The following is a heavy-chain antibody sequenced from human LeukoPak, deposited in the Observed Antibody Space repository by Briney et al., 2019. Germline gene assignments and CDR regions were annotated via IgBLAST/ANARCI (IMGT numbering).Heavy chain of an antibody. Sequence: GGSLRLSCAASGFTFSSYEMNWVRQAPGKGLEWVSYISSSGSTIYYADSVKGRFTISRDNAKNSLYLQMNSLRAEDTAAYYCARAYSSGWYYMDVWGKGTTVTVSS. D-gene: IGHD6-19*01. J-gene: IGHJ6*03. V-gene: IGHV3-48*03. CDR2: ISSSGSTI. CDR1: GFTFSSYE. CDR3: ARAYSSGWYYMDV.